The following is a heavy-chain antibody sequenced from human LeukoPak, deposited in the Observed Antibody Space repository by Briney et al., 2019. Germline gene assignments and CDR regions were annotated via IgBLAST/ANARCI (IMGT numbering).Heavy chain of an antibody. V-gene: IGHV4-34*01. Sequence: SKTLSLTCTVSGGSISSYYWSWIRQPPGKGLEWIGEINHSGSTNYNPSLKSRVTISVDTSKNQFSLKLSSVTAADTAVYYCARVADSSGYYYPIYYYYYMDVWGKGTTVTISS. CDR2: INHSGST. CDR3: ARVADSSGYYYPIYYYYYMDV. D-gene: IGHD3-22*01. CDR1: GGSISSYY. J-gene: IGHJ6*03.